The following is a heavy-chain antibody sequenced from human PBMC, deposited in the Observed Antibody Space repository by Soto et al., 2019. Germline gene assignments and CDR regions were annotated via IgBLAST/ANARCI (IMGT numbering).Heavy chain of an antibody. Sequence: XETLSLTCTVAGGSISSYYWSWIRQPAGKGLEWIGRIYTSGSTKYNPSLKSRVTMSVHTSKNQFSLKLSSVPAADPAVYYCARGKWLYDAFDIWGQGTRVTVS. CDR1: GGSISSYY. CDR2: IYTSGST. CDR3: ARGKWLYDAFDI. V-gene: IGHV4-4*07. J-gene: IGHJ3*02. D-gene: IGHD3-22*01.